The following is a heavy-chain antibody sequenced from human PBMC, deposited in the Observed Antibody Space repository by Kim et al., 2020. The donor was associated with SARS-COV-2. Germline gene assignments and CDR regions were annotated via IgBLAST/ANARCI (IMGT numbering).Heavy chain of an antibody. D-gene: IGHD2-2*01. CDR1: GGSFSGYY. Sequence: SETLSLTCAVYGGSFSGYYWSWIRQPPGKGLEWIGEINHSGSTNYNPSLKSRVTISVDTSKNQFSLKLSSVTAADTAVYYCARGRYQLLFFPHVPSWFDPWGQGTLVTVSS. J-gene: IGHJ5*02. CDR3: ARGRYQLLFFPHVPSWFDP. V-gene: IGHV4-34*01. CDR2: INHSGST.